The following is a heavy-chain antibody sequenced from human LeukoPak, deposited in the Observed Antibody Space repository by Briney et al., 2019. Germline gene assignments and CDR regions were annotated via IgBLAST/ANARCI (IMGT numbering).Heavy chain of an antibody. V-gene: IGHV2-5*02. J-gene: IGHJ3*02. CDR3: TYRRLAFDI. Sequence: SGPTLVNPTQTLTLTCTFSGFSLSTTGVGVGWIRQPPGKALEWLALIYWDDAKRYSPSLKSRLTITKDTSKNQVVLRMTNMDPVYTATYYCTYRRLAFDIWGHGTMVTVSS. CDR1: GFSLSTTGVG. CDR2: IYWDDAK.